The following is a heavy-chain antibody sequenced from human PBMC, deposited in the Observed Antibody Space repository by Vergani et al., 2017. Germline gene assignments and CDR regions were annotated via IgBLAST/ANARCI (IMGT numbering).Heavy chain of an antibody. Sequence: EVQLVESGGGLVQPGGSLRLSCAASGFTFNNYWMSWVRQAPGKGLEWVANIKQDGSQIYYVGSVKGRFTISRDNAEKSLYLQMNSLRAEDTAVYYCARVSLDCSGGSCYSYGLDVWGQGTTVTVSS. J-gene: IGHJ6*02. CDR3: ARVSLDCSGGSCYSYGLDV. D-gene: IGHD2-15*01. V-gene: IGHV3-7*01. CDR1: GFTFNNYW. CDR2: IKQDGSQI.